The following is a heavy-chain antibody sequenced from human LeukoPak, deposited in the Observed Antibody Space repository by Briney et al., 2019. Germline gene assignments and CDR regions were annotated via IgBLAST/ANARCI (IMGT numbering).Heavy chain of an antibody. CDR2: IYRSGNT. Sequence: PSETLSLTCTVSGYSISSGYYWGWIRQPPGKGLEWIGSIYRSGNTYYNPSLKSRVTISVDKSKNQFSLKLSSVTAADTAVYYCARVPLAGTWGGWGQGTLVTVSS. CDR1: GYSISSGYY. J-gene: IGHJ4*02. CDR3: ARVPLAGTWGG. D-gene: IGHD3-10*01. V-gene: IGHV4-38-2*02.